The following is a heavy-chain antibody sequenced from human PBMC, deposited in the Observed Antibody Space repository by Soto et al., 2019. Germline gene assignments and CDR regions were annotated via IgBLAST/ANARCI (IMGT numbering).Heavy chain of an antibody. J-gene: IGHJ6*01. CDR2: ISSDGSTT. CDR1: GFTFGNYW. CDR3: TRSLGSGRGSYGMDV. Sequence: EVQLVESGGGLVQPGGSLRLSCAGSGFTFGNYWMHWVRQDPVKGLVWVSRISSDGSTTTTYADSVKGRFTISRDNARNTLWLQMNSLTVDDTAVYYGTRSLGSGRGSYGMDVW. V-gene: IGHV3-74*01. D-gene: IGHD3-10*01.